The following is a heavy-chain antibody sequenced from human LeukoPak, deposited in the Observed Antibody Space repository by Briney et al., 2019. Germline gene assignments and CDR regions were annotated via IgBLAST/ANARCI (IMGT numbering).Heavy chain of an antibody. CDR1: GGSVSGHY. CDR3: ARVGDTSSYYYFFDY. CDR2: VHSSGST. V-gene: IGHV4-59*02. J-gene: IGHJ4*02. Sequence: SESLSLTCSVSGGSVSGHYWSWLRQPPGKGLEWIGYVHSSGSTSYNPSLKGRITILVDTSQNQFSLKLTSVTAADSAVYYCARVGDTSSYYYFFDYWGQGTLVTASS. D-gene: IGHD3-22*01.